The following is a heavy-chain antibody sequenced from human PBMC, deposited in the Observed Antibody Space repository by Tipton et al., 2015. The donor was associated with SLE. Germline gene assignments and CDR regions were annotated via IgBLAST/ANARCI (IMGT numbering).Heavy chain of an antibody. Sequence: QLVQSGAEIKKHGASVKVSCKASGYTFTSYAISWVRQAPGQGLEWMGWINPYTGNTDYAQKVQGRVTMTTDTSRSTAYLDLRSLRPDDPAVYYCAERYDTFEIWGQGTMVSVSS. D-gene: IGHD1-1*01. CDR2: INPYTGNT. CDR3: AERYDTFEI. CDR1: GYTFTSYA. J-gene: IGHJ3*02. V-gene: IGHV1-18*01.